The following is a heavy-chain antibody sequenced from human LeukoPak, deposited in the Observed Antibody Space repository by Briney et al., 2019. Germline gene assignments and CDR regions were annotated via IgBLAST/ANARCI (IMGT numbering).Heavy chain of an antibody. V-gene: IGHV3-23*01. D-gene: IGHD6-6*01. J-gene: IGHJ4*02. Sequence: GGSLRLSCAASGFTFNKFAMSWVRQAPGKGLEWVSGIIENGGETYYADSVRGRFTISRDNSKNTLYLQMNSLRAEDTAIYYCAKDAGPQQLVFFDSWGQGTLVAVSS. CDR3: AKDAGPQQLVFFDS. CDR1: GFTFNKFA. CDR2: IIENGGET.